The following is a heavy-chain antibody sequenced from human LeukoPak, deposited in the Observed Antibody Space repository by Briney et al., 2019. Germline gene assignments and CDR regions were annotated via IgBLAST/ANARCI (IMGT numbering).Heavy chain of an antibody. CDR2: ISAYNGNT. J-gene: IGHJ5*02. V-gene: IGHV1-18*01. D-gene: IGHD3-22*01. Sequence: ASVKVSCKASGYTFTSYGISWVRQAPGQGLEWMGWISAYNGNTNYAQKLPGRVTMTTDTSTSTAYMELRSLRSDDTAVYYCAILRGFYYDSSGYYPWGQGTLVTVSS. CDR1: GYTFTSYG. CDR3: AILRGFYYDSSGYYP.